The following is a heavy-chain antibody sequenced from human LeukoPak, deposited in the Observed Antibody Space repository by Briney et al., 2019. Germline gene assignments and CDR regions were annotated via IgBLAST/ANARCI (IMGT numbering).Heavy chain of an antibody. CDR1: GGTFSSYA. CDR2: IIPIFGTA. J-gene: IGHJ6*02. CDR3: ARGDIVVVPAAMSPYYYYYGMDV. Sequence: SVKVSCKASGGTFSSYAISWVRQAPGQGLEWMGGIIPIFGTANYAQKYQGRVTITADESTSTAYMELSSLRSEDTAVYYCARGDIVVVPAAMSPYYYYYGMDVWGQGTTVTVSS. D-gene: IGHD2-2*01. V-gene: IGHV1-69*13.